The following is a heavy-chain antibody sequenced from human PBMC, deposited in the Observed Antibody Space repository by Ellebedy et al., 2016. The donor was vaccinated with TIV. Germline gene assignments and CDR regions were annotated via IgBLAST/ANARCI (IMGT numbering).Heavy chain of an antibody. CDR1: GGSISSYY. CDR3: ARDQYHFDSSGYSYEGWYFDL. D-gene: IGHD3-22*01. CDR2: IDYSGDT. J-gene: IGHJ2*01. V-gene: IGHV4-59*01. Sequence: MPSETLSLTCTVSGGSISSYYWSWIRQPPGKGLVWIGYIDYSGDTNYNPSLKSRVSISVDTSKKQFSLKLRSVTAADPAVYYCARDQYHFDSSGYSYEGWYFDLWGRGTLVTVSS.